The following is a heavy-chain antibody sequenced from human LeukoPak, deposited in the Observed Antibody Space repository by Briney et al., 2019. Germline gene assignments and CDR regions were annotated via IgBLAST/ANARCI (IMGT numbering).Heavy chain of an antibody. D-gene: IGHD2-15*01. CDR2: IIPILGIA. Sequence: GSSVKVSCKASGGTFSSYAISWVRQAPGQGLEWMGRIIPILGIANYAQKFQGRVTITADKSTSTAYMELSSLRSEDTAVYYCASNRYCSGGSCYVGYYYGKDVWGQGTTVTVSS. CDR3: ASNRYCSGGSCYVGYYYGKDV. CDR1: GGTFSSYA. J-gene: IGHJ6*02. V-gene: IGHV1-69*04.